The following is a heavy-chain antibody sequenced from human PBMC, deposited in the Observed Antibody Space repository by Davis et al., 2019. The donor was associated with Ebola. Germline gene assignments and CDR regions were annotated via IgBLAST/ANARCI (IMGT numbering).Heavy chain of an antibody. Sequence: GGSLRLSCAASGFTFSSYSMNWVRQAPGKGLEWVSYISSSSSTIYYADSVKGRFTISRDNAKKSLYLQMNTLRPEDTALYYCVKDLAPSRSWGSDYWGQGTLVIVSS. CDR2: ISSSSSTI. CDR3: VKDLAPSRSWGSDY. D-gene: IGHD3-16*01. CDR1: GFTFSSYS. V-gene: IGHV3-48*04. J-gene: IGHJ4*02.